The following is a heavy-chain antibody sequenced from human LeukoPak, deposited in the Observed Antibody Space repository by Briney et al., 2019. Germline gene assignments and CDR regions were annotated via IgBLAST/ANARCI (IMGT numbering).Heavy chain of an antibody. V-gene: IGHV4-30-4*01. D-gene: IGHD2-21*02. Sequence: PSQTPSLTCTVSGGSISSGDYYWSWIRQPPGKGLEWIGYIYYSGSTYYNPSLKSRVTILVDTSKNQFSLKLSSVTAADTAVYYCARDLRVVTGRAFDIWGQGTMVTVSS. CDR1: GGSISSGDYY. J-gene: IGHJ3*02. CDR3: ARDLRVVTGRAFDI. CDR2: IYYSGST.